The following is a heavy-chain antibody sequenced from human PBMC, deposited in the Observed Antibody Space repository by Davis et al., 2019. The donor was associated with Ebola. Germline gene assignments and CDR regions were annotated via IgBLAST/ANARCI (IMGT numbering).Heavy chain of an antibody. CDR2: IKPDGSET. CDR1: GFTFSHYW. D-gene: IGHD4-17*01. Sequence: GESLKISCAASGFTFSHYWMSWVRQVPGKGLEWVANIKPDGSETYYVDSVKGRFTISRDNAKNSLYLQMNTLRAEDAAVYYCALTTVTAHNFDYGGQGTLVIVSS. V-gene: IGHV3-7*01. CDR3: ALTTVTAHNFDY. J-gene: IGHJ4*02.